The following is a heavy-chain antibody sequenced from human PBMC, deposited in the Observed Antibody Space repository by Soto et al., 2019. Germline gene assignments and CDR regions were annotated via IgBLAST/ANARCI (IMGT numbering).Heavy chain of an antibody. V-gene: IGHV2-5*01. CDR1: GFSLSTSGVG. D-gene: IGHD3-3*01. J-gene: IGHJ5*02. Sequence: QITLKESGPTLVKPTQTLTLTCTFSGFSLSTSGVGVGWIRQPPGKALEWLALIYWNDDKRYSPSLKSRLTITTDTYKNLVVLTRTNMDPMETAIYYCAHKPPALYYEFWSGSRGGCFDPWGHGTLVTVSS. CDR3: AHKPPALYYEFWSGSRGGCFDP. CDR2: IYWNDDK.